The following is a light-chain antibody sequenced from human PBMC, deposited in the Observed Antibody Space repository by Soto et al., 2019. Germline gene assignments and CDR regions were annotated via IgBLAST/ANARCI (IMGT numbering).Light chain of an antibody. CDR2: GNT. CDR3: QSYDSTLKGCV. J-gene: IGLJ1*01. CDR1: SSNIGADYE. Sequence: QLVLTQPPSVSGAPGQRVTISRTGGSSNIGADYEVHWYQQLPGTAPKLLIYGNTNRPSGVPDRFSGSKSGSSASLAITGLQAEDEAEYYCQSYDSTLKGCVFGTGTKLTVL. V-gene: IGLV1-40*01.